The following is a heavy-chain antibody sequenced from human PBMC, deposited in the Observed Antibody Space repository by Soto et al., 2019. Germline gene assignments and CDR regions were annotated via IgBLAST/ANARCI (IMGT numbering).Heavy chain of an antibody. CDR1: GFTFSSYG. CDR2: ISYDGSNK. J-gene: IGHJ4*02. V-gene: IGHV3-30*18. CDR3: AKDEYYDYVWGSYRLDY. Sequence: QVQLVESGGGVVQPGRSLRLSCAASGFTFSSYGMHWVRQAPGKGLEWVAVISYDGSNKYYADSVKGRLTISRDNSKNTLYLQMNSLRAEDTAVYYCAKDEYYDYVWGSYRLDYWGQGTLVTVSS. D-gene: IGHD3-16*02.